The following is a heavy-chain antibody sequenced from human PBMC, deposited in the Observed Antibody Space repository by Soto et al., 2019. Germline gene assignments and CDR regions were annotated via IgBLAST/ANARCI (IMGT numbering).Heavy chain of an antibody. Sequence: EVQLLESGGGLVQPGGSLGLSCAASGFTFSYYAMSWVRQAPGKGLEWVSTISGSGGSTYYADSVRGRFSISRDNSKNRVYLKMNGRRAEDTAVYYWAKEMCGGGSSYSSSGMDVGGKGPTATASS. CDR3: AKEMCGGGSSYSSSGMDV. CDR1: GFTFSYYA. V-gene: IGHV3-23*01. D-gene: IGHD2-15*01. CDR2: ISGSGGST. J-gene: IGHJ6*04.